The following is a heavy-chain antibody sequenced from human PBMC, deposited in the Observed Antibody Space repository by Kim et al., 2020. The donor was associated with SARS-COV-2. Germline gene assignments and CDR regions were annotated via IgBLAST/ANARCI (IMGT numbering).Heavy chain of an antibody. Sequence: SETLSLTCTVSNGSIRSSSHYWGWIRQPPGKGLEWMGSVSYSGSTYYNPSLRSRVTIYVDTSKNQFSVQLNSVTAADTAVYYCASSFCGGDCYFASYYYSLDVWGQGTTVNVSS. J-gene: IGHJ6*02. CDR1: NGSIRSSSHY. D-gene: IGHD2-21*02. V-gene: IGHV4-39*01. CDR3: ASSFCGGDCYFASYYYSLDV. CDR2: VSYSGST.